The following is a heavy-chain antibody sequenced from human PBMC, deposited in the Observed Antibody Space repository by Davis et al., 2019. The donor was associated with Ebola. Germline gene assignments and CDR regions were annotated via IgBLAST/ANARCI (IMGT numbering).Heavy chain of an antibody. J-gene: IGHJ6*02. CDR3: ARVYYDSSGYSVPYYYGMDV. D-gene: IGHD3-22*01. Sequence: SVKVSCKASGGTFSSYAISWVRQAPGQGLEWMGGIIPIFGTANYAQKFQGRVTITADKSTSTAYMELSSLRSEDTAVYYCARVYYDSSGYSVPYYYGMDVWGQGTTVTVSS. CDR1: GGTFSSYA. V-gene: IGHV1-69*06. CDR2: IIPIFGTA.